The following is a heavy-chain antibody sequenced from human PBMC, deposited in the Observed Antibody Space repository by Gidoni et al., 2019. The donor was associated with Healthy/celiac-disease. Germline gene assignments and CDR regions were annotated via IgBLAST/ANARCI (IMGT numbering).Heavy chain of an antibody. CDR2: ISSSGSTI. D-gene: IGHD1-26*01. J-gene: IGHJ2*01. V-gene: IGHV3-48*03. CDR3: ARDWEGHLNWYFDL. Sequence: EVQLVESGGGLVQPGGSLRLSCAASGFTFSSYEMKWVRQAPGKGLEWVSYISSSGSTIYYADSVKGRFTISRDNAKNSLYLQMNSLRAEDTAVYYCARDWEGHLNWYFDLWGRGTLVTVSS. CDR1: GFTFSSYE.